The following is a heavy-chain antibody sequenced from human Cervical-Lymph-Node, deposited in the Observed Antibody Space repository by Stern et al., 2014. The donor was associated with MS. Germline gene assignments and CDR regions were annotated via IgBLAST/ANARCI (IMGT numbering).Heavy chain of an antibody. V-gene: IGHV5-51*01. D-gene: IGHD1-1*01. CDR1: GYTFTNNW. J-gene: IGHJ6*02. CDR3: ARHPPRRKWDDPNYGMDV. Sequence: EVQLVQSGAEVKKPGESLKISCKGSGYTFTNNWIAWVRQMPGKGLEWMGIIYPDDSDIRYSPSLQGQVTISADNFLTTRYPQWSSLKAADSAVYYCARHPPRRKWDDPNYGMDVWGQGTTVTVSS. CDR2: IYPDDSDI.